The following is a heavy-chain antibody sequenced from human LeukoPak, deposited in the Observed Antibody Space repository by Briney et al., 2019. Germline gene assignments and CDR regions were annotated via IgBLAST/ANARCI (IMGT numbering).Heavy chain of an antibody. J-gene: IGHJ5*02. D-gene: IGHD6-13*01. Sequence: SETLSLTCTVSGYSISSGYYWDWIRQPPGKGLEWIGNIYHSGSAYYNPSLKSRVTISVDTSKSQFSLKLSSVTVADTAVYYCARDGEVLSSSWFWFDPWGQGTLVTVSS. CDR2: IYHSGSA. V-gene: IGHV4-38-2*02. CDR3: ARDGEVLSSSWFWFDP. CDR1: GYSISSGYY.